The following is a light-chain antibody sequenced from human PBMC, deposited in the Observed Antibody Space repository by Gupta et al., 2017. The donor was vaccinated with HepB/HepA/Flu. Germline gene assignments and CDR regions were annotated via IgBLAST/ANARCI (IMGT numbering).Light chain of an antibody. Sequence: EIVLTQSPATLSLSPGERATLSCRASQSVSSCLACYQQKPGQPPRLLIYDASNRAAGIPANWCSSGCGTAASPTTSSLQHEEDAAEYYRHRNNRSWTFGGGTKVEIK. CDR1: QSVSSC. CDR3: RHRNNRSWT. J-gene: IGKJ4*01. CDR2: DAS. V-gene: IGKV3-11*01.